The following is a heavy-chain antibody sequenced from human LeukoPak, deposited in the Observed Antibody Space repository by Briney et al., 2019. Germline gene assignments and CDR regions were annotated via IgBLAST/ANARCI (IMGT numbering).Heavy chain of an antibody. J-gene: IGHJ4*02. CDR2: IIPIFGTA. CDR3: ARGKPRRRDGYNYPLDY. CDR1: GGTFSSYA. D-gene: IGHD5-24*01. Sequence: SVKVSCKASGGTFSSYAISWVRQAPGQGLEWMGGIIPIFGTANYAQKFQGRVTITADESTSTAYMELSSPRSEDTAVYYCARGKPRRRDGYNYPLDYWGQGTLVTVSS. V-gene: IGHV1-69*01.